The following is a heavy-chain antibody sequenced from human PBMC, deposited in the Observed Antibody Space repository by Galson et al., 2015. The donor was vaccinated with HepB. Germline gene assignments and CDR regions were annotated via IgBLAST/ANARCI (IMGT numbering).Heavy chain of an antibody. CDR1: GYSFTSYW. Sequence: QSGAEVKKPGESLRISCKGSGYSFTSYWISWVRQMPGKGLEWMGRIDPSDSYTNYSPSFQGHVTISADKSISTAYLQWSSLKASDTAMYYCARHVLLWFGELLNGAFDIWGQGTMVTVSS. CDR3: ARHVLLWFGELLNGAFDI. J-gene: IGHJ3*02. CDR2: IDPSDSYT. V-gene: IGHV5-10-1*01. D-gene: IGHD3-10*01.